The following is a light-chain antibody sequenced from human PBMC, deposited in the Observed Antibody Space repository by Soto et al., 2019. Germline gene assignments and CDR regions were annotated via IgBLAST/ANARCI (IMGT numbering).Light chain of an antibody. J-gene: IGKJ3*01. V-gene: IGKV1-12*01. CDR3: QQANSLPLP. CDR2: AAS. CDR1: QGISSC. Sequence: DIRMTQSPSSVSAYVGDRVTITCRAGQGISSCLAWSQQKPGKAPKLLIYAASRLQSVFPSRFSGSGSGTDFTLHISSLQPEHVAIYCCQQANSLPLPFGPGNKLDIK.